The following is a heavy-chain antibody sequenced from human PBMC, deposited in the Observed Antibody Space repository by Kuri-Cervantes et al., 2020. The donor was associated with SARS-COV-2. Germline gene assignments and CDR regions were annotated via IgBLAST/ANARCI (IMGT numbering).Heavy chain of an antibody. Sequence: GESLKISCAASGFTFSSYAMSWVRQAPGKGLEWVSAISGSGGSTYYADPVKGRFTISRDNSKNTLYLQMNSLRAEDTAVYYCAKETALRFLDGFDYWGQGTLVTVSS. V-gene: IGHV3-23*01. D-gene: IGHD3-3*01. CDR1: GFTFSSYA. CDR3: AKETALRFLDGFDY. J-gene: IGHJ4*02. CDR2: ISGSGGST.